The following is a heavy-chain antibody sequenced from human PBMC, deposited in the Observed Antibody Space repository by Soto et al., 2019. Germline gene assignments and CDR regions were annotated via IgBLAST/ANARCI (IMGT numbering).Heavy chain of an antibody. CDR3: ARELMPFTNWNYSPGMDV. D-gene: IGHD1-7*01. Sequence: VASVKVSCKASGGTFSSYAISWVRQAPGQGLEWMGGIIPIFGTANYAQKFQGRVTITADESTSTAYMELSRLRSDDTAVYYCARELMPFTNWNYSPGMDVWGQGTTVTVSS. V-gene: IGHV1-69*13. CDR2: IIPIFGTA. CDR1: GGTFSSYA. J-gene: IGHJ6*02.